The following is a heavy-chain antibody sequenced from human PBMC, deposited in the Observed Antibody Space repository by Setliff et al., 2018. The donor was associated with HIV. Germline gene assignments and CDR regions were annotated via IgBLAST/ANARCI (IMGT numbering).Heavy chain of an antibody. CDR2: VSYSGCT. V-gene: IGHV4-59*08. CDR3: ARHGHFYDSSSSDAFDI. D-gene: IGHD3-22*01. J-gene: IGHJ3*02. CDR1: GVSMSSHY. Sequence: SETLSLTCNVSGVSMSSHYWSWIRQPPGKGLEWLGYVSYSGCTNFNPSLESRLAKSVDMSKNHFSLKLRSVTAADTAVYYCARHGHFYDSSSSDAFDIWGHGTMVTVSS.